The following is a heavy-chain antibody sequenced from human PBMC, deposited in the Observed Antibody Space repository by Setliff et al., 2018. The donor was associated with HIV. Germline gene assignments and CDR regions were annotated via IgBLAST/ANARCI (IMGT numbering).Heavy chain of an antibody. CDR2: IHHTGRT. Sequence: LTCAVSGGSFSGDFWTWIRQAPGKGLEWIGEIHHTGRTDYNPSLKGRVTISVDASKSQFTLRLHSVTAADTAVYYCAIAPLESMMTTANYFDSWGQGTPCLVTVSS. J-gene: IGHJ4*02. CDR3: AIAPLESMMTTANYFDS. CDR1: GGSFSGDF. V-gene: IGHV4-34*01. D-gene: IGHD4-17*01.